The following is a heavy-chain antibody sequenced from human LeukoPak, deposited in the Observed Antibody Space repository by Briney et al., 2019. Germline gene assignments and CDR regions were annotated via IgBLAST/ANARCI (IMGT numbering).Heavy chain of an antibody. Sequence: TGGSLRLSCAASGFTFSSYAMSWVRQAPGKGLEWVSAISGSGGSTYYADSVKGRFIISRDNSKNTLYLQMNSLRAEDTAVYYCAKSYYDSSGYAPDFDYWGQGTLVTVSS. CDR1: GFTFSSYA. D-gene: IGHD3-22*01. CDR2: ISGSGGST. J-gene: IGHJ4*02. CDR3: AKSYYDSSGYAPDFDY. V-gene: IGHV3-23*01.